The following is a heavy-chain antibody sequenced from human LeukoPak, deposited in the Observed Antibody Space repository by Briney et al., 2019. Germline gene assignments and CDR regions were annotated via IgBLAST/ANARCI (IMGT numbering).Heavy chain of an antibody. Sequence: SETLSLTCTVSGGSISSSSYYWSWIRQPAGKGLEWIGRIYTSGSTNYNPSLKSRVTMSVDTSKNQFSLKLSSVTAADTAVYYCARDPLRYDSSGYDYWGQGTLVTVSS. CDR1: GGSISSSSYY. CDR2: IYTSGST. J-gene: IGHJ4*02. V-gene: IGHV4-61*02. D-gene: IGHD3-22*01. CDR3: ARDPLRYDSSGYDY.